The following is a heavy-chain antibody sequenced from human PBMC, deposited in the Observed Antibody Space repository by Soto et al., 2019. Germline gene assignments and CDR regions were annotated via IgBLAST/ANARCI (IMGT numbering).Heavy chain of an antibody. Sequence: PVKVSCKGSGGTFSSYAISWVRQAPGQGLEWMGGIIPIFGTANYAQKFQGRVTITADESTSTADMELSSLRSEDTDVYYCAREASQQLVPYPSDYWGQGTLVTVSS. CDR2: IIPIFGTA. V-gene: IGHV1-69*13. D-gene: IGHD6-6*01. J-gene: IGHJ4*02. CDR1: GGTFSSYA. CDR3: AREASQQLVPYPSDY.